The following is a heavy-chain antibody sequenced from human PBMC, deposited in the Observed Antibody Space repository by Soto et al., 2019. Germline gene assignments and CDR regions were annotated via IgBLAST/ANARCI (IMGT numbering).Heavy chain of an antibody. CDR2: ISGSGGST. J-gene: IGHJ4*02. CDR1: GFTFSSYA. Sequence: GGSLRLSCAASGFTFSSYAMSWVRQAPGKGLEWVSAISGSGGSTYYADSVKGRFTICRDNSKNTLYLQMNSLRAEDTAVYYCAKDQVLRFLEWLPNGPVAIDYWGQGTLVTVSS. CDR3: AKDQVLRFLEWLPNGPVAIDY. V-gene: IGHV3-23*01. D-gene: IGHD3-3*01.